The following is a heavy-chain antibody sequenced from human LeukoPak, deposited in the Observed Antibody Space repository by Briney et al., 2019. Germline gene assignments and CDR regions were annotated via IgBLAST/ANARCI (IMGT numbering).Heavy chain of an antibody. Sequence: APVKVSCKASGYTFTGYYMHWVRQAPGQGLEWMGWINPNSGGTNYAQKFQGRVTMTRDTSISTAYMELSRLRSDDTAVYYCARDPRYCSSTSCYHYYYYYMDVWGKGTTVTVSS. CDR1: GYTFTGYY. CDR3: ARDPRYCSSTSCYHYYYYYMDV. D-gene: IGHD2-2*01. V-gene: IGHV1-2*02. J-gene: IGHJ6*03. CDR2: INPNSGGT.